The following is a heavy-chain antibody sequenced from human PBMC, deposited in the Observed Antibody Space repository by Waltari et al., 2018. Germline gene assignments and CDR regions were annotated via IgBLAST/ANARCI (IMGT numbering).Heavy chain of an antibody. CDR2: VLSTGKT. D-gene: IGHD2-15*01. J-gene: IGHJ5*02. V-gene: IGHV4-4*02. Sequence: QLQLQASGPGLVKPSGTLSLSCAVSGDSVTSPNWWRWVRQSPQRGLEWIGQVLSTGKTNYSPSFASRVTMSLDASNNQFSLKVTSATAADTAVYYCARDRGRGLYLDAWGPGTLVTVSP. CDR1: GDSVTSPNW. CDR3: ARDRGRGLYLDA.